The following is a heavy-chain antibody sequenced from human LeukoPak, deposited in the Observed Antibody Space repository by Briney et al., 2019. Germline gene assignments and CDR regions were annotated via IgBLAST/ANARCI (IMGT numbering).Heavy chain of an antibody. Sequence: GESLKISCKGSGYNFINYWIAWVRQMPGKGLEWMGVIYPGDSDTRYSPSFQGQVTISADKSISTAYLQWSSLKASDAAMYYCARLGYYGLENWFDPWGQGTLVTVSS. V-gene: IGHV5-51*01. CDR1: GYNFINYW. J-gene: IGHJ5*02. CDR3: ARLGYYGLENWFDP. D-gene: IGHD3-10*01. CDR2: IYPGDSDT.